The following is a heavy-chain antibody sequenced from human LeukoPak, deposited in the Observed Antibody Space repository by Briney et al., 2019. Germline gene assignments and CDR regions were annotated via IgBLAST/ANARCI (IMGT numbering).Heavy chain of an antibody. V-gene: IGHV3-7*01. CDR1: GFTFSSYW. CDR2: INQDGGAK. J-gene: IGHJ4*02. CDR3: ATSHGSSGNN. Sequence: GGSLRLSCAASGFTFSSYWMAWVRQAPGKGLEWVGNINQDGGAKFSVDSVKGRFTISRDNARNSLYLQMNNLRVEDTGIYYCATSHGSSGNNWGQGTLVTVSS. D-gene: IGHD6-19*01.